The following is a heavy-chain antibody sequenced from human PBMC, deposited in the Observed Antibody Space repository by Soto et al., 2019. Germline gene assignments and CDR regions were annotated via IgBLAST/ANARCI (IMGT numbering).Heavy chain of an antibody. CDR1: GYPFTSYS. V-gene: IGHV1-18*04. J-gene: IGHJ6*02. D-gene: IGHD2-15*01. Sequence: GASVKVSCKASGYPFTSYSFSWVRQAPGQGLEWMGWSSAYNGDTRYAQKFQGRVTMTADPYTDTAYMELRNLRSDDTGVYYCAREGAVVGSAEYYGMDVWGQGTMVTVSS. CDR3: AREGAVVGSAEYYGMDV. CDR2: SSAYNGDT.